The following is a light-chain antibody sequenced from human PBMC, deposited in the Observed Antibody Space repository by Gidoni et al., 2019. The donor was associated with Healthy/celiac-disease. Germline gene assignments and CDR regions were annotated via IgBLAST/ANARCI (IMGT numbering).Light chain of an antibody. CDR1: SSDVGAYDY. J-gene: IGLJ1*01. V-gene: IGLV2-8*01. Sequence: QSALTQPPSASGSPGQSVTISCTGTSSDVGAYDYVSWYQQYPGKAPKLLISEVSQRPSGVPDRFSGSKSGNTASLTVSGLQAEDEADYYCSSYAASNNYVFGTGTKVTVL. CDR2: EVS. CDR3: SSYAASNNYV.